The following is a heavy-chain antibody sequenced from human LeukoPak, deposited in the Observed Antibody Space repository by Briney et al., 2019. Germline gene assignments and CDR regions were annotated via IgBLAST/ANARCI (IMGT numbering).Heavy chain of an antibody. CDR1: GGSISSYY. CDR3: ARARFSSSWLGMDV. J-gene: IGHJ6*02. Sequence: PSETLSLTCTASGGSISSYYWSWIRQPPGKGLEWIGYIYYSGSTNYNPSLKSRVTISVDTSKNQFSLKLSPVTAADTAVYYCARARFSSSWLGMDVWGQGTTVTVSS. D-gene: IGHD6-13*01. V-gene: IGHV4-59*01. CDR2: IYYSGST.